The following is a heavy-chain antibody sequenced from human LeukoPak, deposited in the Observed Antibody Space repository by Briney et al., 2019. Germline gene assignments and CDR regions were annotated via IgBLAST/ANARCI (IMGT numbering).Heavy chain of an antibody. D-gene: IGHD3-10*01. CDR2: INPNSGGT. CDR1: GYTFTGYY. V-gene: IGHV1-2*02. J-gene: IGHJ6*03. Sequence: ASVKVSCKASGYTFTGYYMHWVRQAPGQGLEWMGWINPNSGGTNYAQKFQGRVTMTRDTSISTAYMELSRLRSDDTAVYYCARDRVSASYYYYYMDVWGKGPRSPSP. CDR3: ARDRVSASYYYYYMDV.